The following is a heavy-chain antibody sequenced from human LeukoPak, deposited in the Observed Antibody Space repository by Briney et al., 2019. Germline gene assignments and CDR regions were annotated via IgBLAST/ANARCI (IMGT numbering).Heavy chain of an antibody. CDR2: IYYSGST. V-gene: IGHV4-59*08. CDR1: GGSISSYY. J-gene: IGHJ4*02. D-gene: IGHD6-13*01. Sequence: SETLSLTCTVSGGSISSYYWSWIRQLPGKGLEWIGYIYYSGSTNYNPSLKSRVTISVDTSKNQFSLKLSSVTAADTAVYYCARLYSSSWYYFDYWGQGTLVTVSS. CDR3: ARLYSSSWYYFDY.